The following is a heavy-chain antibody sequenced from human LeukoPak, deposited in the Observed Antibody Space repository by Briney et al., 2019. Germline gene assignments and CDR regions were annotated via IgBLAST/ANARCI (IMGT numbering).Heavy chain of an antibody. Sequence: PGGPLRLSCAASGFSFGDYWMSWVRQAPGKGLKRVAHIRRDGTNKRYVDSVKGRFTISRDNAKISLFLQMNSLRAEDTAVYFCARNLATVDSSWFDPWGQGTLVTVSS. J-gene: IGHJ5*02. CDR3: ARNLATVDSSWFDP. D-gene: IGHD6-13*01. CDR1: GFSFGDYW. CDR2: IRRDGTNK. V-gene: IGHV3-7*01.